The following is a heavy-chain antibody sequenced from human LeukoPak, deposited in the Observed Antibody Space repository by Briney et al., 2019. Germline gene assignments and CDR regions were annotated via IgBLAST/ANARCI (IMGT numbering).Heavy chain of an antibody. CDR1: GYTFTSYD. J-gene: IGHJ4*02. CDR3: AIHEYSSSWPFDY. V-gene: IGHV1-8*01. CDR2: MNPNSGNT. D-gene: IGHD6-13*01. Sequence: GASVRVSCKASGYTFTSYDTNWVRQAPGQGLEGMGWMNPNSGNTVYAQKFQGRVTMTRNTSISTAYMELSSLRSEDTAVYYCAIHEYSSSWPFDYWGQGTLVTVSS.